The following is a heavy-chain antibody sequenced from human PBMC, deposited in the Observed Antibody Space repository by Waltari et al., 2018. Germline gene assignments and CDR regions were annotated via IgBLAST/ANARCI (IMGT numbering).Heavy chain of an antibody. Sequence: QVQLQESGPGLVKPSETLSLTCTVSGGSISSYYWSWIRQPAGKGLEWIGRIYTSGSTTNSPTLNSGVTTSIYTSKNQFSLKLGSVTAADTAVYYCASGLMVYAPLYYFDYWGQGTLVTVSS. J-gene: IGHJ4*02. CDR2: IYTSGST. V-gene: IGHV4-4*07. CDR3: ASGLMVYAPLYYFDY. D-gene: IGHD2-8*02. CDR1: GGSISSYY.